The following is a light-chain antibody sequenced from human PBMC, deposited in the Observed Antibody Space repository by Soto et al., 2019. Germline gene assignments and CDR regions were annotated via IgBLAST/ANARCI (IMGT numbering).Light chain of an antibody. V-gene: IGLV2-14*01. Sequence: QSSLRQPASMSGSPGQSITIPCTGTSSDIGLYNYVSSYQQHPGKAPKVLISEVNVRPSGLSDRFSASKAGNTASLTISGLQHDDEDYYYCRSLSNTRNTTVFGSGTKVTVL. CDR3: RSLSNTRNTTV. CDR1: SSDIGLYNY. CDR2: EVN. J-gene: IGLJ1*01.